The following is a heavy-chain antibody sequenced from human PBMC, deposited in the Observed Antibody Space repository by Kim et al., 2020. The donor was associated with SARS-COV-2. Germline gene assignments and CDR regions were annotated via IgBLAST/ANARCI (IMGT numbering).Heavy chain of an antibody. V-gene: IGHV5-51*01. CDR3: ARRGYGSSWAINSVEGGSAGGMGV. Sequence: GESLKISCKGSGYSFTSYWIGWVRQMPGKGLEWMGIIYPGDSDTRYSPSFQGQVTISADKSISTAYLQWSSLKASDTAMYYCARRGYGSSWAINSVEGGSAGGMGVWGQGTTVTVSS. CDR2: IYPGDSDT. D-gene: IGHD6-13*01. J-gene: IGHJ6*02. CDR1: GYSFTSYW.